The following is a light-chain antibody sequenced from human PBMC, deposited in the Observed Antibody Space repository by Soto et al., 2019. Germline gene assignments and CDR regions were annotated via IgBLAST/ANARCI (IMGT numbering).Light chain of an antibody. V-gene: IGKV1-39*01. Sequence: DIQMTQSPSSLSASVGDRVTISCRASENIRDFLNWYQQKPGRAPKLLMFEASTLQSGVPSRFSGGGSGTDFTLTISSLQPEDFATDFGQHSYGTPPTFGQGTKLEIK. CDR3: QHSYGTPPT. CDR2: EAS. CDR1: ENIRDF. J-gene: IGKJ2*01.